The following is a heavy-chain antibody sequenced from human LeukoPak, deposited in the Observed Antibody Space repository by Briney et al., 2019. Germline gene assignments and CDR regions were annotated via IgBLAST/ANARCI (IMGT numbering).Heavy chain of an antibody. V-gene: IGHV1-2*02. D-gene: IGHD1-26*01. CDR3: ARAKEWELKSAG. CDR1: GYTFTGYY. CDR2: INTNSGGT. Sequence: ASVKVSCKASGYTFTGYYMHWVRQAPGQGLEWMGWINTNSGGTNYVQKFQGRVTMTRDTSISTAYMEVSSLKSDDTAMYYCARAKEWELKSAGWGQGTLVTVSS. J-gene: IGHJ4*02.